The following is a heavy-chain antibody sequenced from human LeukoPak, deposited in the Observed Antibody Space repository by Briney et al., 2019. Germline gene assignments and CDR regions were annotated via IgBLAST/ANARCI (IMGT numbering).Heavy chain of an antibody. CDR3: AREGPVAVAGLDY. J-gene: IGHJ4*02. V-gene: IGHV1-69*13. Sequence: ASVKVSCKASGGTFSSYAISWVRQAPGQGLEWMGGIIPIFGTANYAQKFQGRVTITADESTSTAYMELRSLISDDTAVYYCAREGPVAVAGLDYWGQGTLVTVSS. D-gene: IGHD6-19*01. CDR1: GGTFSSYA. CDR2: IIPIFGTA.